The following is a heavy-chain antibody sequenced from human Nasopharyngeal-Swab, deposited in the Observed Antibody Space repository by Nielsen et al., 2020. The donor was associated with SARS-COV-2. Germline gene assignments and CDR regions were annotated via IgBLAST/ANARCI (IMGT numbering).Heavy chain of an antibody. CDR2: ISGSGGST. V-gene: IGHV3-23*01. CDR1: GFTFSSYA. CDR3: AKNCSGGSCLTP. Sequence: GGSLRLSCAASGFTFSSYAMSWVRQAPGKGLEWVSSISGSGGSTYYAVSVKGRFTISRDNSKNTLYLQMNSLRAEDTAVYYCAKNCSGGSCLTPWGQGTLVTVSS. D-gene: IGHD2-15*01. J-gene: IGHJ5*02.